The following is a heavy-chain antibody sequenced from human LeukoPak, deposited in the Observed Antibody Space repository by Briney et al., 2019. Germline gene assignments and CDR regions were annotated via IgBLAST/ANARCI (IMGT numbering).Heavy chain of an antibody. CDR3: ARAGAIWSGNYYYMDV. D-gene: IGHD3-3*01. CDR2: IYHSGST. J-gene: IGHJ6*03. V-gene: IGHV4-38-2*02. Sequence: SETLSLTCTVSGYSISSGYYWGWIRQPPGKGLEWIGSIYHSGSTYYNPSLKSRVTISVDTSKNQFSLKLSSVTAADTAVYYCARAGAIWSGNYYYMDVWGKGTTVTVSS. CDR1: GYSISSGYY.